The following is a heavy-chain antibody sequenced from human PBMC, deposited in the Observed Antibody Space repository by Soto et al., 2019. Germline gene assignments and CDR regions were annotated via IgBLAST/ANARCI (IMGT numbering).Heavy chain of an antibody. J-gene: IGHJ4*02. CDR1: GYTFTSYG. Sequence: QVQLVQSGAEVKKPGASVTVSCKASGYTFTSYGISWVRQAPGQGLEWMGWISAYNGNTNYAQKLQGRVTMTTDTATSPAYMERRSLGSDDTAVYYCARDGRIAVAGTDYWGQGTLVTVSS. V-gene: IGHV1-18*01. CDR2: ISAYNGNT. CDR3: ARDGRIAVAGTDY. D-gene: IGHD6-19*01.